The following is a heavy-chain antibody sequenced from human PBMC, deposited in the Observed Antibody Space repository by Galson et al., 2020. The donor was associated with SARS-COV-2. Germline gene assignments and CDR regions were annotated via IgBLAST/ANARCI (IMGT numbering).Heavy chain of an antibody. CDR3: ARLGYCSGGSCYQYYFDY. V-gene: IGHV4-39*07. D-gene: IGHD2-15*01. Sequence: SETLSLTCTVSGGSISSSSYYWGWIRQPPGKGLEWIGSIYYSGSTYYSPSLKSRVTISVDTSKNQFSLKLSSVTAADTAVYYCARLGYCSGGSCYQYYFDYWGQGTLVTVSS. CDR2: IYYSGST. J-gene: IGHJ4*02. CDR1: GGSISSSSYY.